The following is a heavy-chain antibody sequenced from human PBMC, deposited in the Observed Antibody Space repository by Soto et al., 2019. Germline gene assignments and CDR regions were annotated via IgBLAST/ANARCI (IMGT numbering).Heavy chain of an antibody. V-gene: IGHV3-48*02. J-gene: IGHJ4*02. D-gene: IGHD3-10*01. CDR1: GFTFSDYS. CDR3: ARDAGSWGY. Sequence: EVQLVESGGGLVQPGGSLRLSCAASGFTFSDYSMDWVRQAPGKGLEWVSYSSSSSSTIYYADSVKGRFTISRDNAKNSLQLKMNSLRDEDTAVYYCARDAGSWGYWGQGTLVTVSS. CDR2: SSSSSSTI.